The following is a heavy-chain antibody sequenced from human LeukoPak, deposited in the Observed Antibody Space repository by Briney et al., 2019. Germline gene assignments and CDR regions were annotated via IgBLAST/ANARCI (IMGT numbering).Heavy chain of an antibody. CDR1: GYTFTSYG. V-gene: IGHV1-18*01. Sequence: ASVKVSCKASGYTFTSYGISWVRQAPGQGLEWMGWLSAYNGNTNYAQKLQGRVTMTTDTSTSTPYMELRSLRSDDTAVYYCARDPGQLLWFGEYYYYYMDVWGKGTTVIISS. CDR3: ARDPGQLLWFGEYYYYYMDV. D-gene: IGHD3-10*01. J-gene: IGHJ6*03. CDR2: LSAYNGNT.